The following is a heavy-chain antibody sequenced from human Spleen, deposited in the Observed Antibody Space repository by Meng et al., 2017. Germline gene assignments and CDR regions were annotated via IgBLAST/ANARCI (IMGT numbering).Heavy chain of an antibody. CDR3: VKEYLRSVEMATIFGY. CDR1: GFTFSNYA. D-gene: IGHD5-24*01. J-gene: IGHJ4*02. Sequence: GESLKISCAASGFTFSNYAMGWLRQTPGKGLEWVSSISGSGDSTYYADSVKGRFTISRDNSKNTLYLQMNSLRAEDTAVFYCVKEYLRSVEMATIFGYWGQGTLVTVSS. V-gene: IGHV3-23*01. CDR2: ISGSGDST.